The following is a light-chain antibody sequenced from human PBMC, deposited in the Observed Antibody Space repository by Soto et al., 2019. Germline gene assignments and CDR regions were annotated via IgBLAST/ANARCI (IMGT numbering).Light chain of an antibody. CDR1: QDIAIY. Sequence: IQLTQSPSSLSASVLYRVTITFRASQDIAIYLAWYQQKPGEAPKLLIYAASTLYGGVPSRFSGSGSGTEFTLTISSLQPEDFATYYCLKHNSYPFNFGPGTKVDIK. J-gene: IGKJ3*01. V-gene: IGKV1-9*01. CDR2: AAS. CDR3: LKHNSYPFN.